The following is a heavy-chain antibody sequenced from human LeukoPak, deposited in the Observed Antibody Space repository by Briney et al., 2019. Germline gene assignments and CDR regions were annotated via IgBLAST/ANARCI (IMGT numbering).Heavy chain of an antibody. CDR1: GFTFSTYS. Sequence: GGSLRLSCEASGFTFSTYSMNWVRQAPGKGLEWVSHISSGSGTTFYADSVKGRFTISRDNAKNSLYLQMDSLRAEDTAVYYCARVGEYDSFDYWGQGTLVTVSS. CDR3: ARVGEYDSFDY. CDR2: ISSGSGTT. V-gene: IGHV3-48*04. D-gene: IGHD2/OR15-2a*01. J-gene: IGHJ4*02.